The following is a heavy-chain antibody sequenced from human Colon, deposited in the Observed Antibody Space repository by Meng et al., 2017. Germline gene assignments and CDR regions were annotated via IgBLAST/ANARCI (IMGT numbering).Heavy chain of an antibody. D-gene: IGHD1-14*01. CDR1: GYTFTGYF. Sequence: ASVKVSCKASGYTFTGYFLHWVRQAPGQGLEWMGRINPNNGDTNYAQKFQGRVSMTRDTSISTAYVDFTSLRSDDSAVYCCVTWSRGADAFDIWGQGTMVTVSS. CDR2: INPNNGDT. J-gene: IGHJ3*02. CDR3: VTWSRGADAFDI. V-gene: IGHV1-2*06.